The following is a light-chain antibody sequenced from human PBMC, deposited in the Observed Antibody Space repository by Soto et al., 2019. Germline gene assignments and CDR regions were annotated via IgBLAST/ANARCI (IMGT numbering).Light chain of an antibody. Sequence: VLTQPASVSGSPGQSITISCTGTSSDVGGYTYVSWYQQHPGKAPEVIIYEVSNRPSGVSNRFSGSKSGNTASLTISGLQAEDEADYFCSSYTSSSTPYVFGTGTKV. CDR3: SSYTSSSTPYV. J-gene: IGLJ1*01. CDR2: EVS. V-gene: IGLV2-14*01. CDR1: SSDVGGYTY.